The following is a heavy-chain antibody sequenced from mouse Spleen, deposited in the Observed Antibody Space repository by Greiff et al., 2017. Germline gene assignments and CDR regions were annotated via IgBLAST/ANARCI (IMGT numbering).Heavy chain of an antibody. V-gene: IGHV3-6*02. CDR2: ISYDGSN. CDR3: AREDYRYSFAY. Sequence: VQLKQSGPGLVKPSQSLSLTCSVTGYSITSGYYWNWIRQFPGNKLEWMGYISYDGSNNYNPSLKNRISITRDTSKNQFFLKLNSVTTEDTATYYCAREDYRYSFAYWGQGTLVTVSA. CDR1: GYSITSGYY. D-gene: IGHD2-14*01. J-gene: IGHJ3*01.